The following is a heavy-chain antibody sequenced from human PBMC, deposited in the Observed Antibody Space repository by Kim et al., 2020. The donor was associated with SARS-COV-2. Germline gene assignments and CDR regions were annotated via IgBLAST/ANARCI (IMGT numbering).Heavy chain of an antibody. CDR2: ISSSASTI. J-gene: IGHJ4*02. CDR3: ARAGHFAPFSR. Sequence: GGSLRLSCVASGFTFSNFYMSWIRQAPGKGLEWVSYISSSASTIAYADSVKGRFTISRDNTKNSLYLQMNSLRAEDTAVYYCARAGHFAPFSRWGQGTLV. V-gene: IGHV3-11*01. D-gene: IGHD2-21*01. CDR1: GFTFSNFY.